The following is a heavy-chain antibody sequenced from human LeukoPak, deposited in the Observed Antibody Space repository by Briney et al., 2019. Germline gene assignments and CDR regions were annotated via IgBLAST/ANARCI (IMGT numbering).Heavy chain of an antibody. D-gene: IGHD2-15*01. CDR1: GGSISSYY. CDR3: ARDGSFGCSGGSCYPVLIDY. CDR2: IYYSGST. J-gene: IGHJ4*02. V-gene: IGHV4-59*01. Sequence: SETLSLTCTVSGGSISSYYWSWIRQPPGKGREWIGYIYYSGSTNYNPSLKSRVTISVDTSKNQFSLKLSSVTAADTAVYYCARDGSFGCSGGSCYPVLIDYWGQGTLVTVSS.